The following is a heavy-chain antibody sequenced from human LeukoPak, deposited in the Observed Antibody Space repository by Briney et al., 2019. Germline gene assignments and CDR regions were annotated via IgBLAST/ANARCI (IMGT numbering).Heavy chain of an antibody. J-gene: IGHJ6*02. CDR2: IYSGGNT. CDR1: GFTVSSNY. D-gene: IGHD3-16*01. V-gene: IGHV3-53*01. Sequence: PGGSLRLSCAVSGFTVSSNYMNWVRQAPGKGLEWVSFIYSGGNTYYTASVKGRFTISRDNSNGTLFLQMNSLRAEDTAVYYCAKSPFILKLRLGELMCYPMDVWGQGTTVTVSS. CDR3: AKSPFILKLRLGELMCYPMDV.